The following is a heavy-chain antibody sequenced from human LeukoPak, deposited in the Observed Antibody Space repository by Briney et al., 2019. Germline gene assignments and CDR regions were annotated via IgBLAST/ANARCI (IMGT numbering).Heavy chain of an antibody. CDR2: IKRKSDDGTA. D-gene: IGHD3-22*01. CDR3: TTVQPTIVVWEGY. J-gene: IGHJ4*02. CDR1: GFTFSNAG. Sequence: GGSLRLSCAASGFTFSNAGVSWVRQAPGQGLEWVGRIKRKSDDGTADYAAPVKGRFIISRDDSKNTLYLQMNSLKIEDTAVYYCTTVQPTIVVWEGYWGQGTLVTVSS. V-gene: IGHV3-15*01.